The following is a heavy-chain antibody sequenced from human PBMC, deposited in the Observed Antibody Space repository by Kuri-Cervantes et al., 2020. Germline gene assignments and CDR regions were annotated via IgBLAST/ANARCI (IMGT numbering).Heavy chain of an antibody. V-gene: IGHV3-7*01. D-gene: IGHD3-10*01. J-gene: IGHJ4*02. Sequence: GESLKISCAASGFTFSSYAMSWVRQAPGKGLEWVANVKPDGSQKYYVDSVKGRFTISRGNAKNSLFLQMNNLRVEDTALYYCASIGSGRPINYWGQGTLVTVSS. CDR1: GFTFSSYA. CDR2: VKPDGSQK. CDR3: ASIGSGRPINY.